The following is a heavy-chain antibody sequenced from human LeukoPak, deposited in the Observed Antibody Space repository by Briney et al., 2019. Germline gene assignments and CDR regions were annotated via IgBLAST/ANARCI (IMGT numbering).Heavy chain of an antibody. Sequence: ASVKVSCTASVYTFTTYGISWVRQAPGQGLEWMGWISAYNGNTNYAQKLQGRVTMTTDTSTSTAYMELRSLRSDDTALYYCARSPTVTTRCVYWGQGTLVTVSS. CDR2: ISAYNGNT. V-gene: IGHV1-18*01. J-gene: IGHJ4*02. CDR1: VYTFTTYG. CDR3: ARSPTVTTRCVY. D-gene: IGHD4-17*01.